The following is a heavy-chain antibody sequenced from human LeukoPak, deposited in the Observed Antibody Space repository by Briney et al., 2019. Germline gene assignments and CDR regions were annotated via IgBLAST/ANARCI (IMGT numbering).Heavy chain of an antibody. CDR3: ARLDLEYYYYYGMDV. CDR2: IYYSGST. J-gene: IGHJ6*02. Sequence: SETLSLTCTVSGGSISSYYWSWIRQPPGKGLEWIGYIYYSGSTNYNPSLKSRVTISVDTSKNQFSLKLSSVTAADTAVYHCARLDLEYYYYYGMDVWGQGTTVTVSS. CDR1: GGSISSYY. D-gene: IGHD3/OR15-3a*01. V-gene: IGHV4-59*08.